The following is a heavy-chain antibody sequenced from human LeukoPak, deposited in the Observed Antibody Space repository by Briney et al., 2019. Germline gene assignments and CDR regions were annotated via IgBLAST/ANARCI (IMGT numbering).Heavy chain of an antibody. CDR2: ISYDGSNK. Sequence: GVSLRLSCAASGFTFSSYGMHWVRQAPGKGLEWVAVISYDGSNKYYADSVKGRFTISRDNSKNTLYLQMNSLRAEDTAVYYCAKDRVGATSGEPDYWGQGTLVTVSS. CDR1: GFTFSSYG. V-gene: IGHV3-30*18. J-gene: IGHJ4*02. CDR3: AKDRVGATSGEPDY. D-gene: IGHD1-26*01.